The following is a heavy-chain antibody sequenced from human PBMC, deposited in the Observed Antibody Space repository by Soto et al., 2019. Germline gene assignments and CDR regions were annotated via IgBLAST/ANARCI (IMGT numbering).Heavy chain of an antibody. V-gene: IGHV3-33*01. CDR1: GFTFSSYG. CDR2: IWYDGSNK. CDR3: ARDGWDDYDIVTQDYGMDV. D-gene: IGHD3-9*01. J-gene: IGHJ6*02. Sequence: GGSLRLSCAASGFTFSSYGMHWVRQAPGKGLEWVAVIWYDGSNKYYADSVKGRFTISRDNSKNTLYLQMNSLRAEDTAVYYCARDGWDDYDIVTQDYGMDVWGQGTTVTVSS.